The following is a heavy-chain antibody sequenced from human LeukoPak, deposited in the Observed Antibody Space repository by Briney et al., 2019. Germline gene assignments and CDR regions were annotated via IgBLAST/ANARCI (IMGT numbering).Heavy chain of an antibody. D-gene: IGHD2/OR15-2a*01. J-gene: IGHJ6*02. CDR2: ISYDVSNK. V-gene: IGHV3-30*18. Sequence: GGSLRLSCAAAGFTFSSYGMHWVRQAPGKGLEWVAVISYDVSNKYYADSVKVRFTISRDNSTTTLYLKMNSLRAEDTAVYYCAKDLGYLSFYHHGMDVWGQGTTVTVSS. CDR1: GFTFSSYG. CDR3: AKDLGYLSFYHHGMDV.